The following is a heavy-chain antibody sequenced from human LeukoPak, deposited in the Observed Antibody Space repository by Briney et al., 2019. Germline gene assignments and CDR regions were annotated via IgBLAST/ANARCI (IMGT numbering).Heavy chain of an antibody. J-gene: IGHJ4*02. CDR3: ARGRSLYYELYLDY. V-gene: IGHV4-34*01. CDR2: INHSGST. D-gene: IGHD3-22*01. CDR1: GGSFSGYY. Sequence: SETLSLTCAVYGGSFSGYYWSWIRQPPGKGLEWIGEINHSGSTNYNPSLKSRVTISVDTSKNQFSLKLSSVTAADTAVYYCARGRSLYYELYLDYWGQGTLVTVSS.